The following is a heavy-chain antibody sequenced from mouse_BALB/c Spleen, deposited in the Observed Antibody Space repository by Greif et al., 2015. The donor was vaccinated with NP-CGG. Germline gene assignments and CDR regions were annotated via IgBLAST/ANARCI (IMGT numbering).Heavy chain of an antibody. Sequence: VQLQQSGPGLVKPSQSLSLTCTVTGYSITSDYAWSWIRQFPGNKLEWMGYISYSGSTSYNPSLKSRISITRDTSKNQFFLQLNSVTTEDTATYYCARRGSMVGYYAMDYWGQGTSVTVSS. CDR2: ISYSGST. CDR1: GYSITSDYA. CDR3: ARRGSMVGYYAMDY. V-gene: IGHV3-2*02. D-gene: IGHD1-1*02. J-gene: IGHJ4*01.